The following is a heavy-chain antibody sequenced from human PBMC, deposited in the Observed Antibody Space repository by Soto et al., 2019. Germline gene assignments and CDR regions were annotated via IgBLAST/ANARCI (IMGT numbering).Heavy chain of an antibody. Sequence: SETLSLTCTVSGGSISSSSYYWGWIRQPPGKGLEWIGSIYYSGSTYYNPSLKSRVTISVDTSKNQFSLKLSSVTAADTAVYYCARHSPGLQNWFDPWGQGTLVTVSS. J-gene: IGHJ5*02. V-gene: IGHV4-39*01. CDR3: ARHSPGLQNWFDP. CDR2: IYYSGST. D-gene: IGHD1-1*01. CDR1: GGSISSSSYY.